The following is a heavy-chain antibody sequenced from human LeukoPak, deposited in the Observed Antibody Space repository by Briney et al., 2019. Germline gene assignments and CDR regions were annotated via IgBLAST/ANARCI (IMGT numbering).Heavy chain of an antibody. CDR1: GFTFSSYG. CDR3: AKDMEQISGLDY. D-gene: IGHD1-26*01. Sequence: GGSLRLSCAASGFTFSSYGMHSVRQAPGKGLEWVAVISYDESNKNYADSVKGRFTISRDNSKNTLSLQMNSLRAEDTAVYYCAKDMEQISGLDYWGQGTLVTVSS. CDR2: ISYDESNK. V-gene: IGHV3-30*18. J-gene: IGHJ4*02.